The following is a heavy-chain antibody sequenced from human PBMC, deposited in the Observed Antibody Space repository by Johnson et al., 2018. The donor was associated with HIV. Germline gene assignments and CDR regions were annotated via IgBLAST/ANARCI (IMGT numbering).Heavy chain of an antibody. D-gene: IGHD2-2*01. Sequence: AQLVESGGGVVQPGRSLRLSCAASGFTFSSYGMHWVRQAPGKGLEWVAVIWYDGSEKYYVDSVKARFTISRDNAKNSLYLQMNSRRAEDTAVYYCARDTASSSTLDAFDIWGQGTMVTVSS. J-gene: IGHJ3*02. CDR1: GFTFSSYG. CDR3: ARDTASSSTLDAFDI. CDR2: IWYDGSEK. V-gene: IGHV3-33*01.